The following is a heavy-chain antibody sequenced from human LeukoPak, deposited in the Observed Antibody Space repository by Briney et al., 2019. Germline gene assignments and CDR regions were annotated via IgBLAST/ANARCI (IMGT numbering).Heavy chain of an antibody. Sequence: SETLSLTCTVSGGSISSYYSSWIRQPPGKGLEWIGYIYYSGSTNYNPSLKSRVTISVDTSKNQFSLMLSAVTAADTAVYYSARGPTTVPATYYFDYWGQGTLVTVSS. V-gene: IGHV4-59*01. J-gene: IGHJ4*02. CDR2: IYYSGST. CDR3: ARGPTTVPATYYFDY. D-gene: IGHD4-11*01. CDR1: GGSISSYY.